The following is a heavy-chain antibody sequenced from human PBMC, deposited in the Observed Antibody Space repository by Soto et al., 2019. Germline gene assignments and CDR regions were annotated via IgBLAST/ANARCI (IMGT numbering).Heavy chain of an antibody. CDR2: IYYSGST. CDR3: ARDPYDFWSGYPHGFDP. J-gene: IGHJ5*02. D-gene: IGHD3-3*01. V-gene: IGHV4-30-4*01. CDR1: GGPISSGDYY. Sequence: LSLTCTVSGGPISSGDYYWSWIRQPPGKGLEWIGYIYYSGSTYYNPSLKSRVTISVDTSKNQFSLKLSSVTAADTAVYYCARDPYDFWSGYPHGFDPWGQGTQVTVSS.